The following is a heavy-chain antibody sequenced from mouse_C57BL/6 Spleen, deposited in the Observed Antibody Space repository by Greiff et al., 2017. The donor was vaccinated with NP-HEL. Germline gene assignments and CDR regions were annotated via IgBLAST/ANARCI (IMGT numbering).Heavy chain of an antibody. CDR3: ARSTTVVARYFDV. CDR2: INPGSGGT. Sequence: VQLQQSGAELVRPRTSVKVSCKASGYAFTNYLIEWVKQRPGQGLEWIGVINPGSGGTNYNEKFKGKATLTADKSSSTAYMQLSSLTSEDSAVYFCARSTTVVARYFDVWGTGTTVTVSS. J-gene: IGHJ1*03. D-gene: IGHD1-1*01. V-gene: IGHV1-54*01. CDR1: GYAFTNYL.